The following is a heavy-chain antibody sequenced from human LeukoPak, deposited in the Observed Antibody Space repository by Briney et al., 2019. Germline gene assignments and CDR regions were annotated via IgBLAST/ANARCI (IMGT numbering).Heavy chain of an antibody. CDR2: ISNSGNTI. V-gene: IGHV3-11*01. J-gene: IGHJ4*02. D-gene: IGHD3-16*01. Sequence: PGGSLRLSCAASGLTFGDYYMSWIRQAPGKGLEWVSYISNSGNTIKEADSVKGRFTISRDNAQNSLFLQMKSLRAEDTAVYYCARYRVITNDYFDSWGQGTLVTVSS. CDR1: GLTFGDYY. CDR3: ARYRVITNDYFDS.